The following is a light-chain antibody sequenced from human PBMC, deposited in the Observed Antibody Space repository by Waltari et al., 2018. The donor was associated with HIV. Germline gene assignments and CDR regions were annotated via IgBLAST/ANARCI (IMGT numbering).Light chain of an antibody. CDR3: QQLNSYPRT. Sequence: DIQLTPSPSFLSASVGDRVTITCRASQGISSYLAWYQQKPGKAPKLLIYAASTLQSGVSSRFSGSGSGTEFTLTISSLQPEDFATYYCQQLNSYPRTFGQGTKLEIK. CDR1: QGISSY. V-gene: IGKV1-9*01. J-gene: IGKJ2*02. CDR2: AAS.